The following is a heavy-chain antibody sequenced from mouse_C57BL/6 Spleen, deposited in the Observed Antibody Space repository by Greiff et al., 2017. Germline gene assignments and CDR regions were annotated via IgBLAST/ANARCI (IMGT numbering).Heavy chain of an antibody. Sequence: VQLKASGGGLVKPGGSLKLSCAASGFTFSDYGMHSVRQAPEKGLEWVAYISSGSSTIYYADTVKGRFTIPRDNAKNTLFLQMTSLRSGDTAMYYCAKHSNYDAMDYWGQGTSVTVSS. CDR2: ISSGSSTI. V-gene: IGHV5-17*01. D-gene: IGHD2-5*01. CDR3: AKHSNYDAMDY. J-gene: IGHJ4*01. CDR1: GFTFSDYG.